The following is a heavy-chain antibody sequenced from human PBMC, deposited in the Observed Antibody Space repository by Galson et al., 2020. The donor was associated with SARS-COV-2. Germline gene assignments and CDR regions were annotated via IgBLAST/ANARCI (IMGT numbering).Heavy chain of an antibody. J-gene: IGHJ4*02. CDR1: GYIFTNYG. Sequence: ASVKVSCKASGYIFTNYGISWVRLAPGRGLEWMGWISADNGNTNYAQRVQGRVTMTRDTATQTAYMELRSLTPDDTAVYYCARGGYSGSYPFDQWGQGTLVTVSS. CDR3: ARGGYSGSYPFDQ. D-gene: IGHD1-26*01. CDR2: ISADNGNT. V-gene: IGHV1-18*01.